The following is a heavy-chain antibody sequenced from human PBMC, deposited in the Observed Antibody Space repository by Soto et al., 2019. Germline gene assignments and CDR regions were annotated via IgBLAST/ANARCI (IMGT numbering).Heavy chain of an antibody. CDR3: AKDAVYNDGLWLMDH. V-gene: IGHV3-23*01. CDR2: IYGSGGGI. Sequence: GGSLRLSCTASGLPHSSFAMMWVRQAPGKGLECVSGIYGSGGGIEYAESVKGRFTISRDNSKNTVYLQMTDLRADDTAVYYCAKDAVYNDGLWLMDHWGQGTQVTVSS. D-gene: IGHD2-21*01. J-gene: IGHJ4*02. CDR1: GLPHSSFA.